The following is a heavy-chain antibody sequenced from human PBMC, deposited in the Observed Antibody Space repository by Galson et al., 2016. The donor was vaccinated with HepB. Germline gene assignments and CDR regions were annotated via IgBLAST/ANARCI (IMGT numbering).Heavy chain of an antibody. CDR1: GLTFSTYD. J-gene: IGHJ4*02. Sequence: SLRLSCAASGLTFSTYDMHWVRQTAGKVLEWVSTIGGAGDTYYPGSVKGRFTISRENAKNSLFLQMDNLGAGDTAVYYCVREVDGSFDYWGQGTRVTVSS. CDR2: IGGAGDT. CDR3: VREVDGSFDY. V-gene: IGHV3-13*04. D-gene: IGHD5-12*01.